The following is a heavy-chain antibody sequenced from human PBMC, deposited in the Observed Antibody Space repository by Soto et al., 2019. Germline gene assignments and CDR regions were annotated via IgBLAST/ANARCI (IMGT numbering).Heavy chain of an antibody. CDR3: ARAVGDPLYYLDY. CDR2: TDYSGNT. CDR1: SDSISSYY. Sequence: QVQLQESGPGLVRPSETLSLTCTVSSDSISSYYWIWIRQSPGKGLEWIGYTDYSGNTNYNPSLKSRVTISGDTSKNHFSLRRISVTAADTAVYYCARAVGDPLYYLDYWGQGTLVTVSS. J-gene: IGHJ4*02. V-gene: IGHV4-59*08. D-gene: IGHD6-19*01.